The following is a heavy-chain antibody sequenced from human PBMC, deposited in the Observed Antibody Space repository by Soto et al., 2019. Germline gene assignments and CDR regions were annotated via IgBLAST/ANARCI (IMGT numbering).Heavy chain of an antibody. CDR2: IRGSGHRT. J-gene: IGHJ4*02. CDR1: GMTISKYP. CDR3: VKDDGGSPSTPPL. Sequence: EVQLSESGGGLVQPGGSLGLSCGASGMTISKYPMGWARQPPGKGLEWAPGIRGSGHRTYYADPTKGRFTISKEISKNSLLLQVDRLGVDDTAIYFCVKDDGGSPSTPPLWGQGTLVTVSS. D-gene: IGHD3-10*01. V-gene: IGHV3-23*01.